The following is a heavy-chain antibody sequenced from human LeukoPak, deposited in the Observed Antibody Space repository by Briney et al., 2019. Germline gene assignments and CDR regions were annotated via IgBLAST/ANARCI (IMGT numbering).Heavy chain of an antibody. CDR2: ISERGDNT. CDR3: AKDSSDSWLPDY. D-gene: IGHD6-13*01. V-gene: IGHV3-23*01. J-gene: IGHJ4*02. CDR1: GFTVSSNY. Sequence: GGSLRLSCAASGFTVSSNYMSWVRQAPGKGLEWVSGISERGDNTYYADSVKGRFTVSRDNSKNTLYLQMNSLRADDTAVYFCAKDSSDSWLPDYWGQGTLVIVSS.